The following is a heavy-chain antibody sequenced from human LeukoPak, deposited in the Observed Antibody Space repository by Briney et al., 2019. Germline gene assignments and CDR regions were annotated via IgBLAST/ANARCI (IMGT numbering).Heavy chain of an antibody. CDR3: ARTMRYCSSTSCYTYAFDI. J-gene: IGHJ3*02. Sequence: SLRLSCVVSGFNFDNFAMHWVRQPLGKGLEWVAVISHDGRTKYYADSMKGRITISRDNSKNTLYLQMNSLRAEDTAVYYCARTMRYCSSTSCYTYAFDIWGQGTMVTVSS. CDR2: ISHDGRTK. CDR1: GFNFDNFA. V-gene: IGHV3-30*04. D-gene: IGHD2-2*02.